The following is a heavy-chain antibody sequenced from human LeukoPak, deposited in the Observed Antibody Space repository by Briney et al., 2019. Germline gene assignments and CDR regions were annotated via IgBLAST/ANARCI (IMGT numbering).Heavy chain of an antibody. CDR3: ARDLKFSSSWPIYYYGMDV. CDR1: GYTFTGYY. J-gene: IGHJ6*02. Sequence: ASVKVSCKASGYTFTGYYMHWVRQAPGQGLEWMGWINPNSGGTNYAQKFQGRVTMARDTSISTAYMELSRLRSDDTAVYYCARDLKFSSSWPIYYYGMDVWGQGTTVTVSS. V-gene: IGHV1-2*02. D-gene: IGHD6-13*01. CDR2: INPNSGGT.